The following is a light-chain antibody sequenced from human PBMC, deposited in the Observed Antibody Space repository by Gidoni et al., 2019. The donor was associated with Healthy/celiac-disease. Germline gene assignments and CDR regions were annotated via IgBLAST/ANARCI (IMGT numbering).Light chain of an antibody. CDR3: QQRSNCPPFT. V-gene: IGKV3-11*01. CDR1: QSFSSY. J-gene: IGKJ5*01. Sequence: EIVLTQSPATLSLSPGGRATLSCRASQSFSSYLAWYQQKPGQAPSLLIYDASNRATGIPARFSGSGSWTDFTLTISSLEPEDFAVYYCQQRSNCPPFTFGQGTRLEIK. CDR2: DAS.